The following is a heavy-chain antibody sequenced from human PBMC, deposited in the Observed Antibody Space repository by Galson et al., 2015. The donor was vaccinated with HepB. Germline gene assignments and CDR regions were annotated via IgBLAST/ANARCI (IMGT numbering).Heavy chain of an antibody. CDR3: AKGRPERPPEHRGYDLPDY. J-gene: IGHJ4*02. D-gene: IGHD5-12*01. CDR1: GFTFSSYA. V-gene: IGHV3-23*01. Sequence: SLRLSCAASGFTFSSYAMNWVRQAPGKGLEWVSGIGVNDGSIYYANSVKGRFTISRDNSKNTLYLQANGLRAEDTAIYYCAKGRPERPPEHRGYDLPDYWGQGTLVTVSS. CDR2: IGVNDGSI.